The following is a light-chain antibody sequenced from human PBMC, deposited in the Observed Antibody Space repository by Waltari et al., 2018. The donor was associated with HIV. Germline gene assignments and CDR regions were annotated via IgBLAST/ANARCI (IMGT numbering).Light chain of an antibody. CDR1: QSVSSSY. V-gene: IGKV3-20*01. CDR2: GAS. J-gene: IGKJ1*01. CDR3: QQYGSSSWT. Sequence: ETVLTQSPGTLSLSPGERATRSCRASQSVSSSYLAWYQHRPGQAPRLLIYGASSRATGIPDRFSGSGSGTDFTLTISRLEPEDFAVYYCQQYGSSSWTFGQGTKVDIK.